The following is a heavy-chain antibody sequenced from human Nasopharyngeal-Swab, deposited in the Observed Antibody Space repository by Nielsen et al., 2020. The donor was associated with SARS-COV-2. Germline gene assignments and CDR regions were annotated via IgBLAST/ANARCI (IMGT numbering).Heavy chain of an antibody. D-gene: IGHD5-24*01. CDR1: GLSVSSNY. V-gene: IGHV3-53*01. Sequence: GESLKIFCAASGLSVSSNYMSWVRQAPGKGLEWVSIIYPGGSTYYADSVKGRLTISRDSSWNTLYLQMNSLTAEDTAVYYCARVLDGYNGFDYWGQGTLVTVSS. CDR2: IYPGGST. J-gene: IGHJ4*02. CDR3: ARVLDGYNGFDY.